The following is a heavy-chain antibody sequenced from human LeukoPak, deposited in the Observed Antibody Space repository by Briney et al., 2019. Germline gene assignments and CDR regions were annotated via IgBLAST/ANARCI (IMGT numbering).Heavy chain of an antibody. CDR1: GYTFTDYY. CDR2: INPNSGGT. V-gene: IGHV1-2*06. CDR3: ARGRLMGLWEYYFDY. J-gene: IGHJ4*02. Sequence: ASVKVSCKASGYTFTDYYIHWVRQAPGQGPEWMGRINPNSGGTDYAQKFQGRVTMTRDTSITAVYMQLNSLTSDDTAVYYCARGRLMGLWEYYFDYWGQGTLVTVSS. D-gene: IGHD5-18*01.